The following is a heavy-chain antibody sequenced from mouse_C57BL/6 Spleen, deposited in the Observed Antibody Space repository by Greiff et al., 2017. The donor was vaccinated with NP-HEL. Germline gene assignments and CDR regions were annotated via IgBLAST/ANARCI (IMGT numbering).Heavy chain of an antibody. D-gene: IGHD4-1*01. V-gene: IGHV5-6*02. Sequence: VKLVESGGDLVKPGGSLKLSCAASGFTFSSYGMSWVRQTPDKRLEWVATISSGGSYTYYPDSVKGRFTISRDNAKNTLYLQMSSLKSEDTAMYYCASLGRASYYAMDYWGQGTSVTVSS. J-gene: IGHJ4*01. CDR1: GFTFSSYG. CDR3: ASLGRASYYAMDY. CDR2: ISSGGSYT.